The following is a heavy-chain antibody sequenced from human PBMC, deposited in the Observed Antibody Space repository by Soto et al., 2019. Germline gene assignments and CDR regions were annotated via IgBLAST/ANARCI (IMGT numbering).Heavy chain of an antibody. CDR3: ARARFESWSHIYYGLDV. CDR2: INHSGTP. Sequence: QVQLPQWGGGLLKPSETLSLTCAVYGGSFSGYSWTWLRQPPGKGLEWIGQINHSGTPHYNPALKGRVTVSVDTSKSRFSLRVTSVTGADTAVYCCARARFESWSHIYYGLDVWGQGTTVTVSS. D-gene: IGHD3-3*01. J-gene: IGHJ6*02. V-gene: IGHV4-34*01. CDR1: GGSFSGYS.